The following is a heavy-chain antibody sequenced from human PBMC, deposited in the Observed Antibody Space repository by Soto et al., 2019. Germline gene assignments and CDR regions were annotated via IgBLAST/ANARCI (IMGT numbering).Heavy chain of an antibody. J-gene: IGHJ4*02. D-gene: IGHD5-12*01. Sequence: QLQLQESGSGLVKPSQTLSLTCAVSGGSISSGGYSWSWIRQPPGKGLEWIGYIYHSGSTYYNPSLXSXAXIXXDRSKNQYSPKLSSVTVAATAVYYCAAGGGLPRYSWGQGTLVTVSS. CDR1: GGSISSGGYS. CDR2: IYHSGST. V-gene: IGHV4-30-2*01. CDR3: AAGGGLPRYS.